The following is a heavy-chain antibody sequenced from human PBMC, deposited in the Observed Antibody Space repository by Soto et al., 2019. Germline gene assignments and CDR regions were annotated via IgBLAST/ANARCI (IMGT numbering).Heavy chain of an antibody. CDR3: ARDKNDFWSGYYLAVAMGWFDP. CDR1: GFTFSSYG. CDR2: IWYDGSNK. V-gene: IGHV3-33*01. D-gene: IGHD3-3*01. Sequence: GGSLSLCCAASGFTFSSYGMHWVRQAPGKGLEWVAVIWYDGSNKYYADSVKGRFTISRDNSKNTLYLQMNSLRAEDTAVYYCARDKNDFWSGYYLAVAMGWFDPWGQGTLVTVSS. J-gene: IGHJ5*02.